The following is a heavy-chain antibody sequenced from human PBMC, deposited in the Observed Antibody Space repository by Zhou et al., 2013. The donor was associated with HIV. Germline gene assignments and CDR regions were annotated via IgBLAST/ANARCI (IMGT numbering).Heavy chain of an antibody. J-gene: IGHJ3*02. CDR3: AKYPYSSGI. CDR2: IYLSGST. CDR1: SGSISSYY. Sequence: QVQLQESGPGLVKPSETLSLTCTVSSGSISSYYWSWIRQPAGKGLEWIGRIYLSGSTNYNPSLKSRVTMSVDTSKNQFSLRVSSVTVADTAVYYCAKYPYSSGIWGQGDKWSPSLQ. D-gene: IGHD6-25*01. V-gene: IGHV4-4*07.